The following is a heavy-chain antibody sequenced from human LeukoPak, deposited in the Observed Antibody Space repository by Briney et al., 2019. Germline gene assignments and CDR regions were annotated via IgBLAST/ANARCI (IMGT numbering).Heavy chain of an antibody. J-gene: IGHJ4*02. Sequence: ASVKVSCKASGYTFTGYYMHWVRQAPGQGLEWMGWINPNSGGTNYAQKFQGRVTMTRDTSISTAYMELSRLRSDDTAVYYCARVPGYCSSTGCYHYWGQGTLVTVSS. CDR1: GYTFTGYY. D-gene: IGHD2-2*01. CDR2: INPNSGGT. V-gene: IGHV1-2*02. CDR3: ARVPGYCSSTGCYHY.